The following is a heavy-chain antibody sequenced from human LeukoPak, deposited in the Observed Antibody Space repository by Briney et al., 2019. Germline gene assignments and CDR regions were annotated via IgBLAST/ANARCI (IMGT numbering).Heavy chain of an antibody. CDR1: GFTLINAW. CDR3: TTTPHWGSGSYYPYYFDY. J-gene: IGHJ4*02. CDR2: IKSKTDDGTT. Sequence: GGSLTLSCPASGFTLINAWMSWVRQATGKGLAWVGRIKSKTDDGTTEYAAPVKGRFTISRGDSKNTLYLQMNRLKTEDTAVYYCTTTPHWGSGSYYPYYFDYWGQGTLVTVSS. D-gene: IGHD3-10*01. V-gene: IGHV3-15*01.